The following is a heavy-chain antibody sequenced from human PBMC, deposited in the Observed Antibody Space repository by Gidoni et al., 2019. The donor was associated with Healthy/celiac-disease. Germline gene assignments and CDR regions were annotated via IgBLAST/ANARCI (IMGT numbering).Heavy chain of an antibody. CDR2: IYYSGST. J-gene: IGHJ3*02. CDR1: AGPISSSSYY. D-gene: IGHD3-3*01. Sequence: QLQLQESGPGLVKPSDTLSLTCTVPAGPISSSSYYWGWIRQPPGKGLEWIGSIYYSGSTYYNPSLKGRVTISVDTSKNQFSLKLSSVTAADTAVYYCATRVRRDAFDIWGQGTMVTVSS. CDR3: ATRVRRDAFDI. V-gene: IGHV4-39*07.